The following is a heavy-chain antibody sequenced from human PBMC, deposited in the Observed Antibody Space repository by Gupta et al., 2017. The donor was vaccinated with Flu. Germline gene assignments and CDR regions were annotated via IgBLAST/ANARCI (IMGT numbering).Heavy chain of an antibody. J-gene: IGHJ6*02. CDR1: GGSFSGYY. V-gene: IGHV4-34*01. Sequence: QVQLQQWGAGLLKPSETLSLTCAVYGGSFSGYYWSWIRQPPGKGLEWIGEINHSGSTNYNPSLKSRVTISVDTSKNQFSLKLSSVTAAVTAVYYCAREQVRYSSGWYYYYYGMDVWGQGTTVTVSS. CDR2: INHSGST. D-gene: IGHD6-19*01. CDR3: AREQVRYSSGWYYYYYGMDV.